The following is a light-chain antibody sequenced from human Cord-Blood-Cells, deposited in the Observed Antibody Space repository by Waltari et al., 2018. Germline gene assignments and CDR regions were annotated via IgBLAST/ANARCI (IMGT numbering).Light chain of an antibody. Sequence: DFKMTQTPSTLCASVGDRVTITCRASQSISSWLAWYQQKPGKAPKLLIYKASSLESGVPSRFSGSGSGTEFTLTISSLQPDEFATYYCQQYNSYSRTFGKGTKLEIK. J-gene: IGKJ2*01. CDR1: QSISSW. CDR3: QQYNSYSRT. CDR2: KAS. V-gene: IGKV1-5*03.